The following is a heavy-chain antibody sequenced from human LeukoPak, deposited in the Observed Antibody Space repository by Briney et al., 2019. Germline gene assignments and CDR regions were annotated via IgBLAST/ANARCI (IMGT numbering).Heavy chain of an antibody. V-gene: IGHV3-23*01. D-gene: IGHD3-22*01. CDR3: AKGSSGYFVDL. CDR2: ISNDGGGT. CDR1: GFIFNNYG. Sequence: GGSLRLSCAASGFIFNNYGLIWARQAPGKGLEWVSAISNDGGGTNYADFVKGRFTISRDNSKNTLFLQTNSLRAEDTALYYCAKGSSGYFVDLWGQGTLVTVSS. J-gene: IGHJ5*02.